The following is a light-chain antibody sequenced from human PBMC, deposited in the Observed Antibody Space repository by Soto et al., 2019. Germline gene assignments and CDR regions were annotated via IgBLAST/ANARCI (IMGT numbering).Light chain of an antibody. V-gene: IGLV1-44*01. CDR1: LSNIGRNT. CDR2: DNN. Sequence: QSVLTQPPSASGTPGQRVTISCSGSLSNIGRNTVNWYQQLPGAAPKLLLYDNNQRTSGVADRFSGSKSGTSASLAISGLQSEDEADYYCASWDDSRNGVFGGGTKLTVL. CDR3: ASWDDSRNGV. J-gene: IGLJ2*01.